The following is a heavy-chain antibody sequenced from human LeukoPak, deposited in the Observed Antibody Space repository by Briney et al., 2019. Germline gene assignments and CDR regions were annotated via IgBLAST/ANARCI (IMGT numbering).Heavy chain of an antibody. V-gene: IGHV3-23*01. CDR3: AKAHGGSYHSGID. CDR2: ISSSGGST. D-gene: IGHD1-26*01. Sequence: PGGSLRLSCAASGFTFTSHAMSWVRQAPGKGLEWVSSISSSGGSTYYADSVTGRFTISRENSKNTLYLQMNSLRAEDTAVYYCAKAHGGSYHSGIDWGQGTLVIISS. CDR1: GFTFTSHA. J-gene: IGHJ4*02.